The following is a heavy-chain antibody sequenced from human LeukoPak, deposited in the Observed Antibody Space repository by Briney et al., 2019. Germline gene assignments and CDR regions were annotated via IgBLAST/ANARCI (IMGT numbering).Heavy chain of an antibody. Sequence: GGSLRLSCAASGFTFSSYSMNWVRQAPGKGLEWVSSISSSSSYIYYADSVKGRFTISRDNAKNSLYLQMNSLRAEDEAVYYCARVTGYSSSWSDYWGQGTLVTVSS. D-gene: IGHD6-13*01. CDR2: ISSSSSYI. CDR1: GFTFSSYS. CDR3: ARVTGYSSSWSDY. J-gene: IGHJ4*02. V-gene: IGHV3-21*01.